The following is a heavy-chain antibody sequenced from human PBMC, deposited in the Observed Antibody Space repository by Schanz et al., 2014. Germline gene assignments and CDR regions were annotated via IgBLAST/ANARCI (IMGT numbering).Heavy chain of an antibody. D-gene: IGHD2-2*01. Sequence: EVQLVESGGGLVKPGGSLRLSCEASEFTFSSYKMNWVRQAPGKGLEWVSAISGSGGSTYYADSVKGRFTISRDNSKNTLYLQMNSLKTEDTAMYYCARRASCSRIGCPFDYWGQGTLVTVSS. J-gene: IGHJ4*02. CDR2: ISGSGGST. V-gene: IGHV3-23*04. CDR3: ARRASCSRIGCPFDY. CDR1: EFTFSSYK.